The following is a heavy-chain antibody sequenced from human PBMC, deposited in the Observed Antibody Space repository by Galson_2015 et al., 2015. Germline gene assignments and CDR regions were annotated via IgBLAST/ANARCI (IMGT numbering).Heavy chain of an antibody. CDR3: ASALAVAGPTHYFDY. Sequence: LRLSCAASGFTFSDYYMSWIRQAPGKGLEWVSYISSSGSTIYYADSVKGRFTISRDNAKNSLYLQMNSLRAEDTAVYYCASALAVAGPTHYFDYWGQGTLVTVS. CDR2: ISSSGSTI. V-gene: IGHV3-11*01. CDR1: GFTFSDYY. D-gene: IGHD6-19*01. J-gene: IGHJ4*02.